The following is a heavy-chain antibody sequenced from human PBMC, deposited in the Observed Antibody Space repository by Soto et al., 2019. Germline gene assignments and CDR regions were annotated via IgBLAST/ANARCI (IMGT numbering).Heavy chain of an antibody. J-gene: IGHJ3*01. V-gene: IGHV3-23*01. D-gene: IGHD4-17*01. CDR1: GFSFNNYA. CDR3: GKFPDEDYVGGFDF. CDR2: MSATDGRP. Sequence: EVQLLESGGGLVQPGGSLRLSCAASGFSFNNYAMTWVRQAPGKGLEWVSSMSATDGRPYYADSVKGRFTISRDTSKNTMQLQMNSVRVEDTVVVYCGKFPDEDYVGGFDFWGQGTMVTV.